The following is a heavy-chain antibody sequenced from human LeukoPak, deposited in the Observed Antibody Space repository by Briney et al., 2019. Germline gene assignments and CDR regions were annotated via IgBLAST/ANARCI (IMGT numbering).Heavy chain of an antibody. Sequence: PGRSLRLSCAASGFTFDDHAMHWVRQAPGKGLEWVSGISWNSGSIGYADSVKGRFTISRDNAKNSLYLQMNSLRAEDTALYYCAKDRTTMGGYFDYWGQGTLVTVSS. CDR1: GFTFDDHA. J-gene: IGHJ4*02. CDR3: AKDRTTMGGYFDY. D-gene: IGHD3-16*01. CDR2: ISWNSGSI. V-gene: IGHV3-9*01.